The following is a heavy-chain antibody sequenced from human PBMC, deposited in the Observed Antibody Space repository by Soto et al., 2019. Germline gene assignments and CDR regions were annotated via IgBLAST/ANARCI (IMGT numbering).Heavy chain of an antibody. V-gene: IGHV4-30-4*01. D-gene: IGHD2-2*01. CDR3: GRGLTAVHV. J-gene: IGHJ6*02. Sequence: QVQLQESGPGLVKPSQTLSLTCTVSGGAITRGDHFWSWIRQSPERGLEWLGYIYYSGSTYYNPSLKGRVIMTVDTSNHHFSLQLSSVTAADTAVYFCGRGLTAVHVWGQGTTVTVSS. CDR1: GGAITRGDHF. CDR2: IYYSGST.